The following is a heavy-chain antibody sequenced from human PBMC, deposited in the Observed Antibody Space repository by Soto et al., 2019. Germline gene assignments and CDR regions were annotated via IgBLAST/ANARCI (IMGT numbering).Heavy chain of an antibody. CDR3: ARTRGSSSWPYYFDY. D-gene: IGHD6-13*01. CDR2: IYYSGST. V-gene: IGHV4-31*03. CDR1: GGSISSGGYY. J-gene: IGHJ4*02. Sequence: SETLSLTCTVSGGSISSGGYYWSGIRHHPGKGLEWIGYIYYSGSTYYNPSLKSRVTISVDTSKNQFSLKLSSVTAADTAVYYCARTRGSSSWPYYFDYWGQGTLVTVSS.